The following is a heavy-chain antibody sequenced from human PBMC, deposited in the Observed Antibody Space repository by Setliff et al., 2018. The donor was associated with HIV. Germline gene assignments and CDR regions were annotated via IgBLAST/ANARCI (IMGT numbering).Heavy chain of an antibody. D-gene: IGHD4-17*01. CDR1: GYSFSNYW. CDR3: ERRATDYGDKRGFDY. CDR2: IDPSDTYA. V-gene: IGHV5-10-1*01. Sequence: GESLKISCKASGYSFSNYWITWVRQMPGKGLEWVANIDPSDTYANYSPSFEGHVTILADRSITTAYLQWSRLRASDTAIYYCERRATDYGDKRGFDYWGQGTQVTVAS. J-gene: IGHJ4*02.